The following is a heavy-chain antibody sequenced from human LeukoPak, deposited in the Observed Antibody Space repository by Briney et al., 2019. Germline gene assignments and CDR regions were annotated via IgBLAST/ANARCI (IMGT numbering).Heavy chain of an antibody. CDR3: AKDMGSSGWYYFDY. V-gene: IGHV3-9*03. CDR1: GFTFDDYA. D-gene: IGHD6-19*01. J-gene: IGHJ4*02. Sequence: PGRSLRLSCAASGFTFDDYAMHWVRQAPGKGVEGGSGISWNSGSIGYADSVKGRFTISRDNAKNSLYLQMNSLRAEDMALYYCAKDMGSSGWYYFDYWGQGTLVTVSS. CDR2: ISWNSGSI.